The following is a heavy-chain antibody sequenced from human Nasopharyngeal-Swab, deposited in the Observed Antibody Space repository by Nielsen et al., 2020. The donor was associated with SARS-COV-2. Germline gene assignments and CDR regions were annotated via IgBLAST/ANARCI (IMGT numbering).Heavy chain of an antibody. CDR3: ARDRGFDGYYYMDV. CDR2: ISTGGTT. D-gene: IGHD3-10*01. V-gene: IGHV3-53*01. J-gene: IGHJ6*03. CDR1: GFIFSSYV. Sequence: GESLKISCAASGFIFSSYVMCWVRQAPGKGLEWVSLISTGGTTSYADSVKGRFTISRDISKNTLYLQMNSLRAEDTAVYYCARDRGFDGYYYMDVWGKGTTVTVSS.